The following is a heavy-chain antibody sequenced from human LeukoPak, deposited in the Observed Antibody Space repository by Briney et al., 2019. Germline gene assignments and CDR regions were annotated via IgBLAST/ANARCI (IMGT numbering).Heavy chain of an antibody. CDR1: GFTFSSYG. J-gene: IGHJ3*02. Sequence: PGRSLRLSCAASGFTFSSYGMHWVRQAPGKGLEWVAVISYDGSNKYYADSVKGRFTISRDNSKNTLYLQMNSLRAEDTAVYYCAKGDRVLRYFDWPSFDIWGQGTMVTVSS. V-gene: IGHV3-30*18. CDR3: AKGDRVLRYFDWPSFDI. D-gene: IGHD3-9*01. CDR2: ISYDGSNK.